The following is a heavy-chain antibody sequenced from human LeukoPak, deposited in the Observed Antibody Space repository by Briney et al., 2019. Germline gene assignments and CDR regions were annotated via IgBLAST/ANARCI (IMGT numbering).Heavy chain of an antibody. CDR1: GGSISSYY. D-gene: IGHD4-17*01. V-gene: IGHV4-59*01. CDR2: IYYSGST. J-gene: IGHJ4*02. CDR3: ARARYGDYVGDDY. Sequence: SETLSLTCTVSGGSISSYYWSWIRQPPGKGLEWIGYIYYSGSTNYNPSLKSRVTISVDTSKNQFSLKLSSVTAADTAVYYCARARYGDYVGDDYWGQGTPVTVSS.